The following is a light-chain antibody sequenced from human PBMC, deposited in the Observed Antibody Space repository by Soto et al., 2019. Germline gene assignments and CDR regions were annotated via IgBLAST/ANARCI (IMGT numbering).Light chain of an antibody. CDR2: DTS. V-gene: IGKV3-20*01. Sequence: ELVLTQSPGTMSLSPVAIATLSCSCSQRPSNSHVAWYLMKPGQAPRLLIFDTSSRATGIPDRFSGSVSGTDFTLTISSLEPEDFAVFYCQQYGTSEIIFGQGTRVEIK. J-gene: IGKJ5*01. CDR1: QRPSNSH. CDR3: QQYGTSEII.